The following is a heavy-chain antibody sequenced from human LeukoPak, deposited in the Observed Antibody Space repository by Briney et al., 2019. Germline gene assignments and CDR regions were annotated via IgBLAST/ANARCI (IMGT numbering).Heavy chain of an antibody. V-gene: IGHV3-74*01. J-gene: IGHJ4*02. D-gene: IGHD2-2*01. CDR2: INTDVSRP. CDR3: ASSGYCSSTSCTRFDY. CDR1: GLTFSSYW. Sequence: PGRSLRLSCSASGLTFSSYWIHSVRPAPRRRLGWVSRINTDVSRPSYADSVKGRFTITRDNAKNTLYLQMNSLRAEDTAVYYCASSGYCSSTSCTRFDYWGQGTLVTVSS.